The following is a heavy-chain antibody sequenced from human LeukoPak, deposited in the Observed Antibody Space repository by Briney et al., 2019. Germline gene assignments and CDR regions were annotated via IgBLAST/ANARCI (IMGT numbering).Heavy chain of an antibody. CDR1: DASITNAYY. Sequence: SETLSLTCSVSDASITNAYYWGWIRQPPGRGLEYLGNIYHSGATYYNPSLKSRVTISVDTSRNHFSLKLSSVTAADTAFYYCARLITSGSYYFDLWGQGTLVTVSS. CDR3: ARLITSGSYYFDL. V-gene: IGHV4-38-2*02. D-gene: IGHD6-19*01. CDR2: IYHSGAT. J-gene: IGHJ4*02.